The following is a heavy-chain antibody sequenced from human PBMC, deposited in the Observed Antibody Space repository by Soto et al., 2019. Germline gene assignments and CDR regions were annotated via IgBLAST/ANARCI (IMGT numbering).Heavy chain of an antibody. CDR1: GFTVSSNY. J-gene: IGHJ4*02. V-gene: IGHV3-66*01. CDR3: ARAPQFPSWYSS. CDR2: IYSGGST. D-gene: IGHD6-13*01. Sequence: EVQLVESGGGLVQPGGSLRLSCAASGFTVSSNYMSWVRQAPGKGLEWVSVIYSGGSTYYADSVKGRFTISRDNSKNRLYLQMNSLRAEDTAVYYCARAPQFPSWYSSWGQGTLVTVSS.